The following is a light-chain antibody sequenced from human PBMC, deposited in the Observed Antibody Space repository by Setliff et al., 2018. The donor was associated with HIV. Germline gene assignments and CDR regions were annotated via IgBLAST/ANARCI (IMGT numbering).Light chain of an antibody. CDR3: SSYTSSSTLYV. CDR1: SSDVGGYNY. CDR2: DVS. J-gene: IGLJ1*01. Sequence: ALTQPAAVSGSPGQSITISCTGTSSDVGGYNYVSWYQQHPGKAPKLMIYDVSHRPSGVSNRFSGSKSGNTASLTISGLQAEDDSDYYCSSYTSSSTLYVFGTGTKVTVL. V-gene: IGLV2-14*03.